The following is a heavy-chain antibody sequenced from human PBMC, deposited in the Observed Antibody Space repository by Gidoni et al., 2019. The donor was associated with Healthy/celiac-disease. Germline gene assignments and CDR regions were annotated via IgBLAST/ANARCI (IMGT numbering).Heavy chain of an antibody. CDR3: ARDPYSNLNYYYGMDV. D-gene: IGHD4-4*01. CDR2: ISSSSSYI. J-gene: IGHJ6*02. CDR1: GFTFSSYS. V-gene: IGHV3-21*01. Sequence: EVQLVESGGGLVKPGGSLRLSCAASGFTFSSYSMNWVRQAPGKGLEWVSSISSSSSYIYYADSVKGRFTISRDNAKNSLYLQMNSLRAEDTAVYYCARDPYSNLNYYYGMDVWGQGTTVTVSS.